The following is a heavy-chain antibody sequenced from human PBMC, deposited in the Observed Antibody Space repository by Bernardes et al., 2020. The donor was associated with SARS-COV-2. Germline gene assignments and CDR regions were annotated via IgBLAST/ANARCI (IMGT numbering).Heavy chain of an antibody. CDR3: ARDLAGLLWFGELLSYYGMDV. Sequence: GGSLRLSCAASGFTFSSYSMNWVRQAPGKGLEWVSSISSSSSYIYYADSVKGRFTISRDNAKNSLYLQMNSLRAEDTAVYYCARDLAGLLWFGELLSYYGMDVWGQGTTVTVSS. CDR2: ISSSSSYI. V-gene: IGHV3-21*01. D-gene: IGHD3-10*01. J-gene: IGHJ6*02. CDR1: GFTFSSYS.